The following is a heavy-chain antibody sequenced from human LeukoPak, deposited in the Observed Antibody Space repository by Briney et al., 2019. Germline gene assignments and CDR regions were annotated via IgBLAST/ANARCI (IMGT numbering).Heavy chain of an antibody. V-gene: IGHV1-69*05. J-gene: IGHJ4*02. CDR1: GGTFSSYA. D-gene: IGHD6-6*01. Sequence: SVKVFCKASGGTFSSYAISWVRQAPGQGLEWTGGIIPIFGTANYAQKFQGRVTITTDESTSTAYMELSSLRSEDTAVYYCARGFEYSSSYYFDYWGQGTLVTVSS. CDR3: ARGFEYSSSYYFDY. CDR2: IIPIFGTA.